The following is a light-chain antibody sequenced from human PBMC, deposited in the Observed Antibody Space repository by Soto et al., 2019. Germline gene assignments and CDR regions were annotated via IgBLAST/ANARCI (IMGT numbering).Light chain of an antibody. CDR3: QQLNTYPWT. J-gene: IGKJ1*01. CDR1: QSVSSN. CDR2: GAS. V-gene: IGKV3-15*01. Sequence: EIVMTQSPATLSVSPGERATLSCRASQSVSSNLAWYQQKPGQAPRLLIYGASTRATGIPARFSGSGSGTEFTLTISSLQSEDFAIYYCQQLNTYPWTFGQGTKVENK.